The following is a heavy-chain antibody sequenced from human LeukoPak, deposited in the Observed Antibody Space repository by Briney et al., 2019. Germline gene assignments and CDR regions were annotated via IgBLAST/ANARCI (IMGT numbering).Heavy chain of an antibody. CDR2: IWNDSSEI. CDR1: GFTFRSYG. J-gene: IGHJ4*02. CDR3: AREDVRDGYNDQGFDS. D-gene: IGHD5-24*01. Sequence: GGSLRLSCAASGFTFRSYGMHWVRQAPGKGLEWVASIWNDSSEIYYADSVKGRFTISRDNSKNTLYLQMNSLRAEDTAVYYCAREDVRDGYNDQGFDSWGQG. V-gene: IGHV3-33*08.